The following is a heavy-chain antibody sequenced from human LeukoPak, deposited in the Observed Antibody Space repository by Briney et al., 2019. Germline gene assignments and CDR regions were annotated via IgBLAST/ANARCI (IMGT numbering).Heavy chain of an antibody. V-gene: IGHV3-21*04. CDR2: ISSSGSTI. CDR3: ARAMTMNFDY. Sequence: GGSLRLSCAASGFTFSSYAMSWVRQAPGKGLEWVSAISSSGSTIYYADSVKGRFTISRDNAKNSLYLQMNSLRAEDTAVYYCARAMTMNFDYWGQGTLVTVSS. CDR1: GFTFSSYA. J-gene: IGHJ4*02. D-gene: IGHD4/OR15-4a*01.